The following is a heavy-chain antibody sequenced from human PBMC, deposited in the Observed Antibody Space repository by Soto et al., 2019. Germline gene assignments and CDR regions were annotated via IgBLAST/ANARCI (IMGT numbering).Heavy chain of an antibody. J-gene: IGHJ4*02. CDR1: GGSISSDGYS. D-gene: IGHD6-19*01. CDR2: IYHSGST. Sequence: LQLQESGSGLVKPSQTLSLTCAVSGGSISSDGYSWSWIRQPPGKGQEWIGYIYHSGSTYYNPSLKSRVTISVDRSKNQFSLKLSSVTAADTAVYYCARSEGIGVTTFDYSGQGTLVTVSS. V-gene: IGHV4-30-2*01. CDR3: ARSEGIGVTTFDY.